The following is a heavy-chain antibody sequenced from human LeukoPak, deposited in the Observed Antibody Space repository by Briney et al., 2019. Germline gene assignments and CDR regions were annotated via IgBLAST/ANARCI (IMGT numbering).Heavy chain of an antibody. D-gene: IGHD3-9*01. CDR2: ISSSSSYI. CDR3: ARDSTLILTGPERAFDI. CDR1: GFTFSSYS. V-gene: IGHV3-21*01. J-gene: IGHJ3*02. Sequence: GGSLRLSCAASGFTFSSYSMNWVRQAPGKGLEWVSSISSSSSYIYYADSVKGRFTISRDNAKNSLYLQMNSLRAEDTAVYYCARDSTLILTGPERAFDIWGQGTMVTVSS.